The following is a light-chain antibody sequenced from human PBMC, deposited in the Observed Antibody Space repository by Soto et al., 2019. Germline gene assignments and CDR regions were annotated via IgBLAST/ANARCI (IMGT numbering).Light chain of an antibody. J-gene: IGLJ7*01. CDR3: CSYAGTSTHTV. CDR1: SSDVGSYKL. Sequence: QSVLTQPASVSGSPGQSITISCTGTSSDVGSYKLVSWYQQHPGKAPKLMISEVSKRPSGISDRFSGSKSGSTASLTISGLQAEDEADYYCCSYAGTSTHTVFGGGIQLTVL. V-gene: IGLV2-23*02. CDR2: EVS.